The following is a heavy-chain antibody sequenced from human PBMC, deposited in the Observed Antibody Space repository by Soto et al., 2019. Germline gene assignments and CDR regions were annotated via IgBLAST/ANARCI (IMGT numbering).Heavy chain of an antibody. CDR1: GGTFSSYA. CDR3: ARDRGYCSSTSCFNWFDP. V-gene: IGHV1-69*06. Sequence: ASVKVSCKASGGTFSSYAISWVRQAPGQGLEWMGGIIPIFGTANYAQKFQGRVTITADKSTSTAYMELSSLRSEDTAVYYCARDRGYCSSTSCFNWFDPWGQGTLVTVSS. CDR2: IIPIFGTA. D-gene: IGHD2-2*03. J-gene: IGHJ5*02.